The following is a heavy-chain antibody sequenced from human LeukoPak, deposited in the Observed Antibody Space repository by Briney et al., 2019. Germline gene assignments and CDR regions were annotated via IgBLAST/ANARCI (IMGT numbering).Heavy chain of an antibody. J-gene: IGHJ4*02. Sequence: GGSLRLSCAASGYTFSSHGLTWVRQAPGKGLEWASTINGAGDNTYYAETVKGRFTISRDNSKNTLYLQMHSLYYCAKVSVCYGCYLDYWGQGTLVTVS. CDR3: GCYLDY. CDR1: GYTFSSHG. CDR2: INGAGDNT. D-gene: IGHD4/OR15-4a*01. V-gene: IGHV3-23*01.